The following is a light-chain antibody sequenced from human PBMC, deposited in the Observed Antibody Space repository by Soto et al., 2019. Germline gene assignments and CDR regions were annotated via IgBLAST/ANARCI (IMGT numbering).Light chain of an antibody. CDR3: QQYCSSPIT. CDR2: GAS. V-gene: IGKV3-20*01. J-gene: IGKJ2*01. Sequence: EIVLTQSPGTLSLSPGERATLSCRASQSVSSNYLAWYQQKPGQAPRLLIYGASSRATGIPDRFSGSGSGTDFTLTISRLEPEDFAAYYCQQYCSSPITFGQGTKLEIK. CDR1: QSVSSNY.